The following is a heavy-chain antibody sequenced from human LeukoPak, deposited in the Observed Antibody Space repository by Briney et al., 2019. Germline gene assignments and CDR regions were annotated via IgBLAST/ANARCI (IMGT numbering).Heavy chain of an antibody. V-gene: IGHV3-53*01. Sequence: PGGSLRLSCLVSGFTVRSNHMSWVREAPGKGLEWVSVVYSGGTTYYGDSVKGRFTISRDISKNTVYLQMNSLRAEDTAVYYCARDRIEMSTRDYYGMDVWGQGTSVTVSS. D-gene: IGHD5-24*01. J-gene: IGHJ6*02. CDR1: GFTVRSNH. CDR2: VYSGGTT. CDR3: ARDRIEMSTRDYYGMDV.